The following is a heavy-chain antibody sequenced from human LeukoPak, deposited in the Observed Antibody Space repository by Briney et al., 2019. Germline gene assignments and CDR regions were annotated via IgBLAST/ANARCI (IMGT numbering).Heavy chain of an antibody. CDR1: GFTFSSYA. D-gene: IGHD3-3*01. Sequence: GGSLRLSCAASGFTFSSYAMSWVRQAPGKGLEWVSAISGSGGSTYYADSVKGRFTISRDNSKNTLHLQMNSLRAEDTAVYYCAKDRLVITIFGVVIPDYWGQGTLVTVSS. CDR2: ISGSGGST. V-gene: IGHV3-23*01. CDR3: AKDRLVITIFGVVIPDY. J-gene: IGHJ4*02.